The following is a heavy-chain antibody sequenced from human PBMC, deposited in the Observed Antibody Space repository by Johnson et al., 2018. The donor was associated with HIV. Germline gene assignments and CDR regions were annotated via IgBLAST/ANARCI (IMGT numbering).Heavy chain of an antibody. J-gene: IGHJ3*02. CDR1: GFTFSSYA. V-gene: IGHV3-64*01. CDR2: ISPNGIST. D-gene: IGHD4-23*01. Sequence: EMQLVESGGTLVQPEESLRLSCAASGFTFSSYALHWVRQAPGKGLQYVSGISPNGISTYYANSVIGRFTISRDNAKNTVFLQMRRLRADDMAVYYCARDSGGNYGAFDIWGQGTMVTVSS. CDR3: ARDSGGNYGAFDI.